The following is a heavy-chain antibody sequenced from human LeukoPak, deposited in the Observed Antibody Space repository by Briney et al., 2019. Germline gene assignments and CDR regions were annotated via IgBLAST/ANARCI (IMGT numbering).Heavy chain of an antibody. CDR1: GFTFSSYS. CDR2: ISSSSSYI. J-gene: IGHJ4*02. Sequence: GGSLRLSCAASGFTFSSYSMNWVRQAPGKGLEWVSSISSSSSYIYYADSVKGRFTISRDNAKNSQYLQMNSLRADDTAMYFCTRVGVGGYWGQGTLVTVSS. D-gene: IGHD3-16*01. CDR3: TRVGVGGY. V-gene: IGHV3-21*01.